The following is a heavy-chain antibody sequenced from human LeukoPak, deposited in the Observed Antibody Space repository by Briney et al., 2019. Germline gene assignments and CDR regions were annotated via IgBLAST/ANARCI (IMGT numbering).Heavy chain of an antibody. CDR3: AKYEGQCSGGRCYSSPFDY. Sequence: GESLKISCKASGYTFSSSWISWVRQMPGKGLEWVGIINASDSDTRYGPSVQGQVTFSVDKSISTAYLQLSSLKAADTAMYYCAKYEGQCSGGRCYSSPFDYWGQGTLVTVSS. CDR1: GYTFSSSW. D-gene: IGHD2-15*01. J-gene: IGHJ4*02. CDR2: INASDSDT. V-gene: IGHV5-51*01.